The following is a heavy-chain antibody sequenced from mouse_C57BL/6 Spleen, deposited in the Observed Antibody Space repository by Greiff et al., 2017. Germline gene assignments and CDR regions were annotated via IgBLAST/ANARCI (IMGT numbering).Heavy chain of an antibody. CDR3: ARHYDYDVFDY. V-gene: IGHV5-9*01. CDR2: ISGGGGNT. CDR1: GFTFSSYT. D-gene: IGHD2-4*01. J-gene: IGHJ2*01. Sequence: EVKLVESGGGLVKPGGSLKLSCAASGFTFSSYTMSWVRQTPEKRLEWVATISGGGGNTYYPDSVKGRFTISRDNAKNTLYLQMSSLRSEDTALYYCARHYDYDVFDYWGQGTTLTVSS.